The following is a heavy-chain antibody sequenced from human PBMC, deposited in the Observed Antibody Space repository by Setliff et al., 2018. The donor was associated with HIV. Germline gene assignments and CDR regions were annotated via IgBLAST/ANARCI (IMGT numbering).Heavy chain of an antibody. CDR1: GGSFSGYY. CDR3: AKSKTKYSSSWYNDIRPEYFQH. Sequence: LSLTCAVYGGSFSGYYWTWVRQAPGKGLEWVAVIWHDGSNKYYADSVKGRFSISRENSKNTLYLQMNSLRAEDTAVYYCAKSKTKYSSSWYNDIRPEYFQHWGQGTLVTVSS. V-gene: IGHV3-33*08. J-gene: IGHJ1*01. CDR2: IWHDGSNK. D-gene: IGHD6-13*01.